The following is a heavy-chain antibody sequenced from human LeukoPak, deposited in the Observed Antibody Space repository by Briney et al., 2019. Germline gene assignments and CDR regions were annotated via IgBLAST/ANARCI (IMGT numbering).Heavy chain of an antibody. CDR3: ARGVGGFENWFDP. CDR1: GFTFSSYS. J-gene: IGHJ5*02. Sequence: PGGSLRLSCAASGFTFSSYSMNWVRQAPGKGLEWVSSISSSSSYIYYADSVKGRFTISRDNAKNSLYLQMNSLRAEDTAVYYCARGVGGFENWFDPWGQGTPVTVSS. D-gene: IGHD3-10*01. CDR2: ISSSSSYI. V-gene: IGHV3-21*01.